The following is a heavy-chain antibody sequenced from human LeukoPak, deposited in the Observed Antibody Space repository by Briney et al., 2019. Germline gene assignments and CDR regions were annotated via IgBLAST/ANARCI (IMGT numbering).Heavy chain of an antibody. Sequence: PSETLSLTCTVSGGSISSSSYYWGWIRQPPGKGLEWIGSIYYSGSTYYNPSLKSRVTISVDTSKNQFSLKLSSVTAADTAVYYCARDICQWVRSSWYCDHRAYYYMDVWGKGTTVTVSS. V-gene: IGHV4-39*07. CDR1: GGSISSSSYY. J-gene: IGHJ6*03. CDR3: ARDICQWVRSSWYCDHRAYYYMDV. D-gene: IGHD6-13*01. CDR2: IYYSGST.